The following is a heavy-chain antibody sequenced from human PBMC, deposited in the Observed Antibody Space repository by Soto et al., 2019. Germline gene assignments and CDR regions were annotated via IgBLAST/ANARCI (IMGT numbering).Heavy chain of an antibody. CDR3: ARDRGTGSFYPT. Sequence: QLQLQESGSGLVKPSQTLSLTCAVSGASMSSGVYSWSWIRQPPGKGLEWIGYMYDTGSTSYNPSLKPRVTISAAMSKNHRSLKLTSGTAADAAVYYCARDRGTGSFYPTWGQGILVTVSS. J-gene: IGHJ5*02. CDR2: MYDTGST. CDR1: GASMSSGVYS. V-gene: IGHV4-30-2*01. D-gene: IGHD3-10*01.